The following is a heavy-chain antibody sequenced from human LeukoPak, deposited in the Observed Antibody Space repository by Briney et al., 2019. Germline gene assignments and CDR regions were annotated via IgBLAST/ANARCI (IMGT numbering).Heavy chain of an antibody. CDR2: TSSSGSTI. V-gene: IGHV3-48*03. J-gene: IGHJ6*04. CDR3: AELGITMIGGV. Sequence: AGSLRLSFAASGLTFSSYEMNWVRQAPGKGLEWVSYTSSSGSTIYYADSVKGRFTISRDNAKNSLYLQMNSLRAEDTAVYYCAELGITMIGGVWGKGTTVTISS. CDR1: GLTFSSYE. D-gene: IGHD3-10*02.